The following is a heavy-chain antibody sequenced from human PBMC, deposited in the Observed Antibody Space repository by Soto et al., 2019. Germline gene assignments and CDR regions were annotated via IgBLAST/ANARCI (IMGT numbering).Heavy chain of an antibody. CDR2: ISAYNGNT. J-gene: IGHJ5*02. CDR1: GYSFTSYG. V-gene: IGHV1-18*01. D-gene: IGHD3-9*01. Sequence: ASVKVSCKSSGYSFTSYGISWVRQGPGQGSRWMGWISAYNGNTNYAQKLQGRVTMTTDTSTSTAYMELRSLRSDDTAVYYCARMATYYDILTGYYSENWFDPWGQGTLVTVSS. CDR3: ARMATYYDILTGYYSENWFDP.